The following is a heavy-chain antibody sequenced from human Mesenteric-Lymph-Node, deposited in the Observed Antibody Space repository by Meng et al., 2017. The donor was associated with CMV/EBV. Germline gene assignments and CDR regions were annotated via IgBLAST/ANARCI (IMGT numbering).Heavy chain of an antibody. V-gene: IGHV3-30-3*01. J-gene: IGHJ6*02. CDR2: ISSDGNDR. CDR1: GFTFSTYA. D-gene: IGHD2-2*01. CDR3: AREEGLGCSSTSCHKGDMDV. Sequence: GESLKISCAASGFTFSTYAMHWVRQAPGKGLEWVAVISSDGNDRYYADSVKGRFTISRDNSKNMLYLQMNSLSAEDTAVYYCAREEGLGCSSTSCHKGDMDVWGQGTTVTVSS.